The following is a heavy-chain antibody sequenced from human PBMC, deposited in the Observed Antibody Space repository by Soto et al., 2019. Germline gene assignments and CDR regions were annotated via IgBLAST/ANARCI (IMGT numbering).Heavy chain of an antibody. J-gene: IGHJ5*02. CDR3: ARSTNRVQSGYYPTNWFDP. D-gene: IGHD3-3*01. CDR1: GGTFSSYT. CDR2: IIPILGIA. V-gene: IGHV1-69*02. Sequence: ASVKVSCKASGGTFSSYTISWVRQAPGRGLEWMGRIIPILGIANYAQKFQGRVTITADKSTSTAYMELSSLRSEDTAVYYFARSTNRVQSGYYPTNWFDPWGQGTLVTVSS.